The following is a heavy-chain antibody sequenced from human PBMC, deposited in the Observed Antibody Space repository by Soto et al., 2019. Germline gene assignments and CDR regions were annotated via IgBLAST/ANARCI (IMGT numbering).Heavy chain of an antibody. D-gene: IGHD3-22*01. Sequence: SETLSLTCTVSGGSISSSSYYWGWIRQPPGNGLGWIGSIYYSGSTYYNPSLKSRVTISVDTSKNQFSLKLSSVTAADTAVYYCLGYYYDSSGYTFDYWGQGTLVTVSS. CDR2: IYYSGST. J-gene: IGHJ4*02. CDR3: LGYYYDSSGYTFDY. V-gene: IGHV4-39*01. CDR1: GGSISSSSYY.